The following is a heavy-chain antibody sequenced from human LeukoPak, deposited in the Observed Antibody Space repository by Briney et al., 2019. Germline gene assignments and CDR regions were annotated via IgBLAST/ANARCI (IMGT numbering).Heavy chain of an antibody. CDR2: INSDGGGA. V-gene: IGHV3-74*01. CDR3: ARDVPHNWFDT. Sequence: GGSLRLSCAASGITFGNNWMHWVRQGPGKGLVWISRINSDGGGAIYADSVKGRFTVSRDNAKNPLYLQMNSLRAEDTAVYYCARDVPHNWFDTWGQGTLVTVSS. CDR1: GITFGNNW. J-gene: IGHJ5*02.